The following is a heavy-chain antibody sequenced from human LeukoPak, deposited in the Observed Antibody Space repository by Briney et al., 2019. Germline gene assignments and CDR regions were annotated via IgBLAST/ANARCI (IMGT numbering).Heavy chain of an antibody. CDR3: ARDSVRGVIIPLDY. CDR2: ISGSGGST. V-gene: IGHV3-23*01. Sequence: PGGSLRLSCAASGFTFSSYAMSWVRQAPGKGLEWVSAISGSGGSTYYADSVKGRFTISRDNSKNTLYLQMNSLRAEDTAVYYCARDSVRGVIIPLDYWGQGTLVTVSS. D-gene: IGHD3-10*01. CDR1: GFTFSSYA. J-gene: IGHJ4*02.